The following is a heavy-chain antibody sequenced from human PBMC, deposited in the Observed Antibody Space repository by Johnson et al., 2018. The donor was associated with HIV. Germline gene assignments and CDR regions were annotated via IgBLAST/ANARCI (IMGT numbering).Heavy chain of an antibody. CDR1: GFTVSSYY. CDR3: ARPVIAADDAFDI. CDR2: IYSGGST. V-gene: IGHV3-53*01. Sequence: VQLVESGGGLIQPGGSLRLSCAASGFTVSSYYMSWVRQAPGKGLELVSVIYSGGSTYYADSVKGRFTISRDISKNTLFLQMNSLRAEDTAVYYCARPVIAADDAFDIWGQGTMVTVSS. J-gene: IGHJ3*02. D-gene: IGHD6-13*01.